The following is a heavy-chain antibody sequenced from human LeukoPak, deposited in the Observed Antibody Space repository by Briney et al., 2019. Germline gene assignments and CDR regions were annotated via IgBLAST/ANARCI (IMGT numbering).Heavy chain of an antibody. CDR3: ARDRKFLEWLFPFDY. CDR1: GGTFSSYA. Sequence: ASVKVSCKASGGTFSSYAISWVRQAPGQGLEWMGRIIPILGIANYAQKFQGRVTITADKSTSTAYMELSSLRSEDTAVYYCARDRKFLEWLFPFDYWGQGTLVTVSS. J-gene: IGHJ4*02. V-gene: IGHV1-69*04. D-gene: IGHD3-3*01. CDR2: IIPILGIA.